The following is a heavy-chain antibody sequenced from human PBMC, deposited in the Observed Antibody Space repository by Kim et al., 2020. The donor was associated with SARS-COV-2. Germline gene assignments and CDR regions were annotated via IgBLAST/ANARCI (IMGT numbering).Heavy chain of an antibody. CDR2: ISSSSSYI. J-gene: IGHJ5*02. V-gene: IGHV3-21*01. CDR1: GFTFSSYS. Sequence: GGSLRLSCAASGFTFSSYSMNWVRQAPGKGLEWVSSISSSSSYIYSADSVKGRFTISRDNAKNSMYLQMTSLRAEDTAVYYCARLGGFWGGYYSNWCDPWGKGTLATVSS. D-gene: IGHD3-3*01. CDR3: ARLGGFWGGYYSNWCDP.